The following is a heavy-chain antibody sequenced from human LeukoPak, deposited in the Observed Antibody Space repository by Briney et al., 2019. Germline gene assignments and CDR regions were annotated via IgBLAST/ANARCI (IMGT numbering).Heavy chain of an antibody. V-gene: IGHV1-69*04. CDR1: GGTFSSYA. J-gene: IGHJ5*02. Sequence: ASVKVSCKASGGTFSSYAISWVRQAPGQGLEWMGRIIPILGIANYAQKFQGRVTITADKSTSTAYMELSSLRSEDTAVCYCASETVTTFLQDNWFDPWGQGTLVTVSS. D-gene: IGHD4-17*01. CDR2: IIPILGIA. CDR3: ASETVTTFLQDNWFDP.